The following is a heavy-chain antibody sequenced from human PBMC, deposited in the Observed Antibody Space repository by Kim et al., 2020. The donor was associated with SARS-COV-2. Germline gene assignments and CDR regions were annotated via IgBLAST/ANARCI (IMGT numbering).Heavy chain of an antibody. Sequence: SVKVSCEASGCTLSSHVISWVRQAPGQGLEGMGRITPIIDIANYAQKFQGRVTMTADKSTRKAYMELSRLTSEDTAIYFCAREIAAGAQGYFDLWGRGTLVTVSS. CDR1: GCTLSSHV. CDR3: AREIAAGAQGYFDL. CDR2: ITPIIDIA. J-gene: IGHJ2*01. V-gene: IGHV1-69*04. D-gene: IGHD6-13*01.